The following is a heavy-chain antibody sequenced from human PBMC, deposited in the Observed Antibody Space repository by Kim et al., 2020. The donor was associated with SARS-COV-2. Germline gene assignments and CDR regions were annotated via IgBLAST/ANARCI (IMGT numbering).Heavy chain of an antibody. D-gene: IGHD1-26*01. CDR3: ARSAWWELHTGGYFDY. CDR2: ISYDGSNK. J-gene: IGHJ4*02. Sequence: GGSLRLSCAASGFTFSSYAMHWVRQAPGKGLEWVAVISYDGSNKYYADSVKGRFTISRDNSKNTLYLQMNSLRAEDTAVYYCARSAWWELHTGGYFDYWGQGTLVTVSS. CDR1: GFTFSSYA. V-gene: IGHV3-30-3*01.